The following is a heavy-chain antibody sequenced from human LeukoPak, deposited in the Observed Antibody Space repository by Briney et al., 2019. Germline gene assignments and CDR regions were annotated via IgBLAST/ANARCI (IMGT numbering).Heavy chain of an antibody. D-gene: IGHD3-22*01. Sequence: GGSLRLSCVASGFTFSQYEMSWVRQAPGRGLEWVAVIRASDGNTYYIDSVEGRFSISRDNSKNMLYLQMNSLRADDTAIYYCAKDPRYSGYGWGQGTLVTVSS. CDR2: IRASDGNT. CDR3: AKDPRYSGYG. J-gene: IGHJ4*02. V-gene: IGHV3-23*01. CDR1: GFTFSQYE.